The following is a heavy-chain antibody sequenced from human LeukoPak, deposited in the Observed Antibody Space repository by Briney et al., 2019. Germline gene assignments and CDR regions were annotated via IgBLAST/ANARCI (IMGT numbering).Heavy chain of an antibody. V-gene: IGHV4-59*01. CDR2: IYYSGST. D-gene: IGHD1-1*01. CDR1: GGSISSYY. J-gene: IGHJ6*03. CDR3: ARVTTWPYYYYYMDV. Sequence: PPETLSLTCTVSGGSISSYYWSWIRQPPRKGLEWIGYIYYSGSTNYNPSLKSRVTISVDTSKNQFSLKLSSVTAADTAVYYCARVTTWPYYYYYMDVWGKGTTVTVSS.